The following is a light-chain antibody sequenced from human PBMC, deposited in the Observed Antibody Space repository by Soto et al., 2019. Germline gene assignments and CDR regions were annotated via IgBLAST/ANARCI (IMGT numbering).Light chain of an antibody. Sequence: THSPGTMSDSVGDRATLSCRASHTISSSYLAWYQQKPGQAPRLLIYGASSRATGIPDRFSGSGSGTDFTLTISRLEPEDFAVYYCQQYGSSSWTFGQGTKVDI. V-gene: IGKV3-20*01. CDR3: QQYGSSSWT. J-gene: IGKJ1*01. CDR2: GAS. CDR1: HTISSSY.